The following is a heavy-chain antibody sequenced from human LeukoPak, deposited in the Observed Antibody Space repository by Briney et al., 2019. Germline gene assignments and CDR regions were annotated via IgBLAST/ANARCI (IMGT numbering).Heavy chain of an antibody. CDR2: ISGSTTTI. CDR3: ARGYTYGVDF. CDR1: GFTFSDYY. J-gene: IGHJ4*02. D-gene: IGHD5-18*01. Sequence: GGSLRLSSAASGFTFSDYYMSWIRQAPGKGLEWVSFISGSTTTIYYADSVKGRFTISRDNAKNSLFLQMNTLRAEDTAVNYCARGYTYGVDFWGQGTLVTVSS. V-gene: IGHV3-11*01.